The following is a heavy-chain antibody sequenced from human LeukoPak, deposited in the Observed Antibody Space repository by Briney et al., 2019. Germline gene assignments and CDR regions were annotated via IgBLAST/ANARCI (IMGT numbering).Heavy chain of an antibody. CDR2: IYSRGTT. CDR3: ARDSPTSPPAYYGMDV. D-gene: IGHD2-2*01. Sequence: SETLSLTCTVSGGSIDNSHWTWIRQPPGKGLEWIGCIYSRGTTIYNPSLRSRLTISVDTSKNQLSLRLSSVTAADTAAYFCARDSPTSPPAYYGMDVWGRGTTVTVSS. CDR1: GGSIDNSH. J-gene: IGHJ6*02. V-gene: IGHV4-59*12.